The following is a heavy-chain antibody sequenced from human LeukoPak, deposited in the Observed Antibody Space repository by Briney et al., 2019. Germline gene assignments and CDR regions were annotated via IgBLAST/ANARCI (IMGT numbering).Heavy chain of an antibody. CDR2: MNPNSGNT. V-gene: IGHV1-8*03. D-gene: IGHD6-6*01. Sequence: ASVKVSCKASGYTFTSYDINWVRQATGQGLEWMGWMNPNSGNTGYAQKFQGRVTITRNTSISTAYMELSSLRSEDTAVYYCARVHRWDTSSLGYWGQGTLVTVSS. J-gene: IGHJ4*02. CDR1: GYTFTSYD. CDR3: ARVHRWDTSSLGY.